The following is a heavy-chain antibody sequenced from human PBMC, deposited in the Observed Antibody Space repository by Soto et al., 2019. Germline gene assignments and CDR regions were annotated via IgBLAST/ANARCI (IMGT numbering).Heavy chain of an antibody. Sequence: QVQLQESGPGLVKPSEILSLTCTVSGGSISSYYWSWIRQPPGKGLEWIGYIYYSGSTNYNPSLKSRVTISVDTSKNQFSLKLSSVTAADTAVYYCARGTATVTTFAFWYFDLWGRGTLVTVSS. J-gene: IGHJ2*01. D-gene: IGHD4-17*01. CDR1: GGSISSYY. CDR2: IYYSGST. V-gene: IGHV4-59*01. CDR3: ARGTATVTTFAFWYFDL.